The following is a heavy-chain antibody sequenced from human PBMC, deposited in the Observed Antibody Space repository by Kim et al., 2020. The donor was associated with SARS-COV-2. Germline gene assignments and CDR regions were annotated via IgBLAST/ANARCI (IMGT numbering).Heavy chain of an antibody. J-gene: IGHJ6*02. CDR1: GYTFTSYG. CDR2: ISGSNGNT. D-gene: IGHD3-10*01. Sequence: ASVKVSCKASGYTFTSYGINWVRQAPEQWLEWMGWISGSNGNTKYGQKFQGRVTMTTDTSTSTAYMEVRSLRSDDTAAYYCARGGRLRAYYNGMDVWGQGTTVTVSS. V-gene: IGHV1-18*01. CDR3: ARGGRLRAYYNGMDV.